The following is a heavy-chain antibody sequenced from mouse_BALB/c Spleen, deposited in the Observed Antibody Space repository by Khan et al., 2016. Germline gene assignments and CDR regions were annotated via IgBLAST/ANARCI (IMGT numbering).Heavy chain of an antibody. CDR1: GYAFTNYL. CDR2: INPGSGGT. CDR3: ARGYDWYFDV. J-gene: IGHJ1*01. Sequence: QVQLQQSGAELVRPGTSVKVSCKAPGYAFTNYLIEWVKQRPGQGLEWIGVINPGSGGTNYNEKFKGKATLTADKSSSTAYMQLSSLTSDDSAAYFCARGYDWYFDVWGAGTTVTVSS. D-gene: IGHD2-14*01. V-gene: IGHV1-54*01.